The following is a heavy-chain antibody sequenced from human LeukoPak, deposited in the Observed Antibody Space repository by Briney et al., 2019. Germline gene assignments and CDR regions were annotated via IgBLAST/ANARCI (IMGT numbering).Heavy chain of an antibody. CDR2: ISAYNGNT. Sequence: ASVKVSCKASGHTFTSYGISWVRQAPGRGLEWMGWISAYNGNTNYAQKLQGRVTMTTDTSTSTACMELRSLRSDDTAVYYCARPFGGYKSVSYQKNAFDIWGQGTMVTVSS. CDR3: ARPFGGYKSVSYQKNAFDI. D-gene: IGHD5-24*01. V-gene: IGHV1-18*01. CDR1: GHTFTSYG. J-gene: IGHJ3*02.